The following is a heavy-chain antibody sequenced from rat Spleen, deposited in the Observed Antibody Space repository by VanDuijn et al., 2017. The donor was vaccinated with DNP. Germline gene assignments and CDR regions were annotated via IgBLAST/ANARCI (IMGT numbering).Heavy chain of an antibody. CDR2: INIGSGDT. J-gene: IGHJ3*01. Sequence: EVQLVESGGGLVQPGRSLKLSCAASGFIFNNYGMAWVRQTPTKGLEWVASINIGSGDTYYRDSVKGRFTISRDNTKSTLYLQMDSLRSEDTATYYCARSDSYGFPYWGQGTLVTVSS. V-gene: IGHV5S13*01. CDR3: ARSDSYGFPY. CDR1: GFIFNNYG. D-gene: IGHD1-2*01.